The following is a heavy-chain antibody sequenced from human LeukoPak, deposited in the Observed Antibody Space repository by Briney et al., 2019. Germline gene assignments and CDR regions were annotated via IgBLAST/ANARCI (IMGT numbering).Heavy chain of an antibody. J-gene: IGHJ4*02. D-gene: IGHD1-26*01. Sequence: SETLSLTCTVSGGSISSSSYYWGWIRQPPGKGLEWIGSIYYSGGTYYNPSLKSRVTISVDTSKNQFSLKLSSVTAADAAVYYCASLSGSNYFDYWGQGTLVTVSS. CDR1: GGSISSSSYY. CDR2: IYYSGGT. CDR3: ASLSGSNYFDY. V-gene: IGHV4-39*01.